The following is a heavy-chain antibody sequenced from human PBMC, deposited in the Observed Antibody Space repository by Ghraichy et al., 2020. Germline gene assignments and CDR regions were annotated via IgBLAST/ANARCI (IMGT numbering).Heavy chain of an antibody. CDR2: TYYRSKWYH. D-gene: IGHD2-15*01. J-gene: IGHJ6*03. V-gene: IGHV6-1*01. Sequence: SQTLSLTCAVSGDSVSTNSAAWSWIRQSPSRGLEWLGKTYYRSKWYHDYAVSLKSRITINADIPKNQFSLQLNSVTPEDTAVYYCARDRNPGGGFYYMDVWGKGTTVIVS. CDR3: ARDRNPGGGFYYMDV. CDR1: GDSVSTNSAA.